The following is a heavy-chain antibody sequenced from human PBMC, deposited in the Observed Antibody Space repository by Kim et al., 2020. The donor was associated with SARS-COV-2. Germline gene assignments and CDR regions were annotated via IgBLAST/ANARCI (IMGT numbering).Heavy chain of an antibody. J-gene: IGHJ4*01. V-gene: IGHV4-31*03. D-gene: IGHD1-26*01. Sequence: SETLSLTCTVSDGSITSDGYYWSWIRHLPEEGLEWIGFIDYSGTTLYSLSLRSRVLISVDTPKSQFSLKVTSGTAADTAIYYCARTDKFSGAGAFDSWG. CDR3: ARTDKFSGAGAFDS. CDR1: DGSITSDGYY. CDR2: IDYSGTT.